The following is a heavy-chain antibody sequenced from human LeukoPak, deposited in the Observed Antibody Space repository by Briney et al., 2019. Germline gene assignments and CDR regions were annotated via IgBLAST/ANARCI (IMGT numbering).Heavy chain of an antibody. D-gene: IGHD6-19*01. V-gene: IGHV3-7*01. CDR3: AREVGWSLDY. CDR2: IKGDETAK. J-gene: IGHJ4*02. CDR1: GFTFSTYW. Sequence: PGGSLRLSCAASGFTFSTYWMAWVRQAPGKGLEWVANIKGDETAKHQADSVKGRFTISRDNAQNSVYLQMSSLRGDDTAVYYCAREVGWSLDYWGQGTLVTVSS.